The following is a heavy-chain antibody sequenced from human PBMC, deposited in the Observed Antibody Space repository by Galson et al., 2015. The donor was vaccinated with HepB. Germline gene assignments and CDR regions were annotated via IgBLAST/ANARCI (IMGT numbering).Heavy chain of an antibody. CDR2: ISGGGEVT. D-gene: IGHD3-16*01. CDR3: AKVAILGATPHYFDF. J-gene: IGHJ4*02. CDR1: GFRFNMYT. Sequence: SLRLSCAASGFRFNMYTMTWVRQAPGQGLEWVSSISGGGEVTYFAASVRDRFNIFRDNSQNTLHLQMNRLRAEDTAIYYCAKVAILGATPHYFDFLGQGTLVTVSS. V-gene: IGHV3-23*01.